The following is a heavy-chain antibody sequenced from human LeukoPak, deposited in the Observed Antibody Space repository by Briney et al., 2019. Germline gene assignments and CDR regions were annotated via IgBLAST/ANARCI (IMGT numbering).Heavy chain of an antibody. CDR1: GVTLSTYA. J-gene: IGHJ6*02. Sequence: GGSLRLSCAASGVTLSTYAMSWARQAPGKGLEWVSGISSSGSGDNTYYADSVKGRFTISRDNAKNSLYLQMNSLRAEDTAVYYCASRGYYYGMDVWGQGTTVTVSS. V-gene: IGHV3-23*01. CDR3: ASRGYYYGMDV. CDR2: ISSSGSGDNT.